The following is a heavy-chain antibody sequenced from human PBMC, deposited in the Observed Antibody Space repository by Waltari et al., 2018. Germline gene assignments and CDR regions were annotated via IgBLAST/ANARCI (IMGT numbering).Heavy chain of an antibody. CDR3: ANSMSGPRVQ. Sequence: EAQLIQSGAQVKSPGATVKVSCKAFGYIFTDYYMHWMQQVPGKGPDWMARRDPENVATECADRFQGRLTVTADTSTDTAYMKLGRLTSEDTATYYCANSMSGPRVQWGQGTQVTVSP. CDR1: GYIFTDYY. J-gene: IGHJ4*02. CDR2: RDPENVAT. V-gene: IGHV1-69-2*01. D-gene: IGHD3-3*01.